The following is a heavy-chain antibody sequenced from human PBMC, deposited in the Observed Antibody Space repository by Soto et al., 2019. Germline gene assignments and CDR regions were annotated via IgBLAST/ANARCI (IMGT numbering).Heavy chain of an antibody. Sequence: GGSLILSCAASGFTFSSYVMHWVRQAPGKGLEWVAVIWYDGSNKYYADSVKGRFTISRDNSKNTLYLQMNSLRAEDTAVYYCARDQYYYDSSGYYQQRYYYGMDVWGQGTTVTVSS. D-gene: IGHD3-22*01. J-gene: IGHJ6*02. CDR1: GFTFSSYV. V-gene: IGHV3-33*01. CDR3: ARDQYYYDSSGYYQQRYYYGMDV. CDR2: IWYDGSNK.